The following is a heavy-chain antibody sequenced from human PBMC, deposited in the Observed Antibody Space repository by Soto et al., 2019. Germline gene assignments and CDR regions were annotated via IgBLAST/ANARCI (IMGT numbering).Heavy chain of an antibody. CDR3: ARVSTAYYYGMDV. CDR1: GFTFSSYS. CDR2: ISSSSSYI. Sequence: EVQLVESGGGLVKPGGSLRLSCAASGFTFSSYSMNWVRQAPGKGLEWVSSISSSSSYIYYADSVKGRFTTSRDNAKKSLYLQMTSLRAEDTAVYYCARVSTAYYYGMDVWGQGTTVTVSS. J-gene: IGHJ6*02. V-gene: IGHV3-21*01.